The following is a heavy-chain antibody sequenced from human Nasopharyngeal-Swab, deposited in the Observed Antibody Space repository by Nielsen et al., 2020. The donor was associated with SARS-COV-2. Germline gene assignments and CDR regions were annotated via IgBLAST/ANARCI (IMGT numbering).Heavy chain of an antibody. CDR1: GGSISSSSYY. Sequence: SETLSLTCTVSGGSISSSSYYWGWIRQPPGKGLEWIGSINYSGSTYYNPFLKSRVTISVDTSKNQLSLKLSSVAAADTAVYYWVGSSWYGDYYYYYGMDVWGQGTTVTVSS. V-gene: IGHV4-39*07. J-gene: IGHJ6*02. D-gene: IGHD6-13*01. CDR2: INYSGST. CDR3: VGSSWYGDYYYYYGMDV.